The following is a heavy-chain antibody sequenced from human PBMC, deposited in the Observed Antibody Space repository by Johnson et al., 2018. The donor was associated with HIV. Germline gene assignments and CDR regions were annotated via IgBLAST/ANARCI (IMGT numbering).Heavy chain of an antibody. CDR3: AKDSNYGGNSDAFDI. CDR2: ISYDGSNK. Sequence: QVQLVESGGGVVQPWRSLRLSCAASGFTFSSYGMHWVRQAPGKGLEWVAVISYDGSNKYYADSVNGRFTISRDNSKNTLYLQMNSLRAEDTAVYYCAKDSNYGGNSDAFDIWGQGTMVTVSS. D-gene: IGHD4-23*01. CDR1: GFTFSSYG. V-gene: IGHV3-30*18. J-gene: IGHJ3*02.